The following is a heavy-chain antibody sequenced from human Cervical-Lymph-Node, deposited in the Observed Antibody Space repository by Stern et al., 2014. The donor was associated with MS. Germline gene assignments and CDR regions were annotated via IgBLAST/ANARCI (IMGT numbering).Heavy chain of an antibody. CDR2: ISASGSYL. D-gene: IGHD5-12*01. CDR1: GFTFRSYS. V-gene: IGHV3-21*01. Sequence: VQLVESGGGLVKPGGSLRLSCAVSGFTFRSYSMIWIRQAPGKGLECVLSISASGSYLYYTDSVKGRFTISRDNAKNSLYLQMNSLRAEDTALYYCVRIADLVATYQKNWFDPWGQGTLVTVSS. CDR3: VRIADLVATYQKNWFDP. J-gene: IGHJ5*02.